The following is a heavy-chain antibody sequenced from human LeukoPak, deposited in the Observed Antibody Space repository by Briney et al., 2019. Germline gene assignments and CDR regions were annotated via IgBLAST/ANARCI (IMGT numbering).Heavy chain of an antibody. J-gene: IGHJ4*02. D-gene: IGHD1-26*01. V-gene: IGHV1-69*05. CDR3: ARDPAAYSGSYYFYY. Sequence: ASVKVSCKASGGTFSSYAISWVRQAPGQGLEWMGRIIPIFGTANYAQKFQGRVTITTDESTSTAYMELSSLRSEDTAVYCCARDPAAYSGSYYFYYWGQGTLVTVSS. CDR1: GGTFSSYA. CDR2: IIPIFGTA.